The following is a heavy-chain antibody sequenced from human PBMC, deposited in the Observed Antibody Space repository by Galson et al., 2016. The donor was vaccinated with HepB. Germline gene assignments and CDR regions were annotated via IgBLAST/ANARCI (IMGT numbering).Heavy chain of an antibody. J-gene: IGHJ4*02. D-gene: IGHD5-18*01. CDR2: INHNRRT. Sequence: SETLSLTCAVYGGSFSGYFWIWIRQSPGKGLEWIGEINHNRRTTYNPSLESRVTISLDESKNQFSLRMTSMTVADTGVYYCARGLGHSPHSWGQGNLVTVPS. CDR3: ARGLGHSPHS. CDR1: GGSFSGYF. V-gene: IGHV4-34*01.